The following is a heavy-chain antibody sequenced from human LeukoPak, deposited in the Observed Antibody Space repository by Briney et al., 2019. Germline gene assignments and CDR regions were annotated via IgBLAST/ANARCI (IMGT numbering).Heavy chain of an antibody. CDR3: ARVSYGYYWFDP. V-gene: IGHV1-18*04. J-gene: IGHJ5*02. Sequence: ASVKVYCKASGYTFTGYYMHWVRQAPGQGLEWMGWISAYNGNTNYAQKLQGRVTMTTDTSTSTAYMELRSLRSDDTAVYYCARVSYGYYWFDPWGQGTLVTVSS. CDR2: ISAYNGNT. CDR1: GYTFTGYY. D-gene: IGHD5-18*01.